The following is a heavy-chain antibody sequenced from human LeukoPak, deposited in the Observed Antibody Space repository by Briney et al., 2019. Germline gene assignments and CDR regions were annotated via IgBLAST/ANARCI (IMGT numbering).Heavy chain of an antibody. CDR3: ARYVVYGAGKYYFDY. D-gene: IGHD3-10*01. CDR2: INYSGST. J-gene: IGHJ4*02. Sequence: PSETLSLTCTVSGGSVSSTTYYWSWIRQPPGKGLEWIASINYSGSTYYNPSLKSRVTISVDTSENQFSLKLSSVTAADTAVYYCARYVVYGAGKYYFDYWGQGTLVTVSS. V-gene: IGHV4-39*01. CDR1: GGSVSSTTYY.